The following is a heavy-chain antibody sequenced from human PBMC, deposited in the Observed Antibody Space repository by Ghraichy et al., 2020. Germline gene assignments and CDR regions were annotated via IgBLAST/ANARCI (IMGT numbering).Heavy chain of an antibody. V-gene: IGHV1-3*01. CDR1: GYTFTSYA. J-gene: IGHJ4*02. CDR2: INAGNGNT. D-gene: IGHD3-22*01. CDR3: ARDGPYDSSTYYETLDY. Sequence: SCKASGYTFTSYAMHWVRQAPGQRLEWMGWINAGNGNTKYSQKFQGRVTITRDTSASTAYMELSSLRSEDTAVYYCARDGPYDSSTYYETLDYWGQGTLVTVSS.